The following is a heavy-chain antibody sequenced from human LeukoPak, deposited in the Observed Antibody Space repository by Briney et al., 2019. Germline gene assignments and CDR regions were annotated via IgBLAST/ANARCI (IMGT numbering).Heavy chain of an antibody. J-gene: IGHJ4*02. D-gene: IGHD1-1*01. V-gene: IGHV4-4*09. CDR3: ARRRTTGTTGYFDY. CDR2: ISTGGST. Sequence: SEALSLTCTISRGSISTYYWSWIRQPPGKGLEWIGDISTGGSTNYNPSLKSRVTISVDTSKNQFSLNLSSVTAADTAVYYCARRRTTGTTGYFDYWGQGSLVTVSS. CDR1: RGSISTYY.